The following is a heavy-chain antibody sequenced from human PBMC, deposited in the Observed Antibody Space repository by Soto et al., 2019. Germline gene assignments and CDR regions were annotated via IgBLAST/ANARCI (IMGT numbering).Heavy chain of an antibody. V-gene: IGHV4-4*07. D-gene: IGHD1-1*01. CDR3: VRDGTKTLRDWFDP. CDR2: IYATGTT. J-gene: IGHJ5*02. Sequence: PSETLSVTCPVSGSSISGFYWSWIRKSAGKGLEWIGRIYATGTTDYNPSLKSRVMMSVDTSKKQFSLKLRSVTAADTAVYYCVRDGTKTLRDWFDPWGQGISVPVSS. CDR1: GSSISGFY.